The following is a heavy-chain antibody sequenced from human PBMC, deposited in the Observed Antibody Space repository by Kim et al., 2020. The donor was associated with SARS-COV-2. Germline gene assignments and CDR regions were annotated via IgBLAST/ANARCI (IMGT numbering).Heavy chain of an antibody. CDR2: SN. D-gene: IGHD1-26*01. V-gene: IGHV4-4*09. Sequence: SNNFNTPLKSRVTISVNTSKNQFSLKLSSVTAADTAVYYCAGGIVGATTLWGQGTLVTVSS. CDR3: AGGIVGATTL. J-gene: IGHJ4*02.